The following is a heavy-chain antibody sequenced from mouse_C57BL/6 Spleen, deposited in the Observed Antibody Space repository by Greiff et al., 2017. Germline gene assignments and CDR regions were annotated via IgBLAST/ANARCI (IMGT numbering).Heavy chain of an antibody. CDR3: AREGYSPFDY. Sequence: VQLQESGAELVRPGASVKLSCKASGYTFTDYYINWVKQRPGQGLEWIARIYPGSGNTYYNGKFKGKATLTAEKSSSTAYMQLSSLTSEGSAVYFCAREGYSPFDYWGQGTTLTVSS. CDR1: GYTFTDYY. J-gene: IGHJ2*01. V-gene: IGHV1-76*01. D-gene: IGHD2-3*01. CDR2: IYPGSGNT.